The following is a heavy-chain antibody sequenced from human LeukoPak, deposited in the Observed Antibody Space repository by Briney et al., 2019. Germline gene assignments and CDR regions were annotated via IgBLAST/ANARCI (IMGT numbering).Heavy chain of an antibody. V-gene: IGHV1-18*01. Sequence: ASVKVSCKASGGTFSSYAINWVRQAPGQGLEWMGWISAYNGNTNYAQKLQGRVTMTTDTSTSTAYMELRSLRSDDTAVYYCARDLDQYSGRFGGFGHDFWGQGTLVTVSS. CDR3: ARDLDQYSGRFGGFGHDF. CDR1: GGTFSSYA. CDR2: ISAYNGNT. D-gene: IGHD1-26*01. J-gene: IGHJ4*02.